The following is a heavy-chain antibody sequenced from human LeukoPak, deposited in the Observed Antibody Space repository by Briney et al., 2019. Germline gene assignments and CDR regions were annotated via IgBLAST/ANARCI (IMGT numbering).Heavy chain of an antibody. CDR2: ISSDGSNT. V-gene: IGHV3-74*01. CDR1: GFTFNKYY. Sequence: PGGPLRLSCAVSGFTFNKYYMHWVRHARGKGLVWVSRISSDGSNTNYADSVKGRFTISRDNAKNTLYLQMNSLRAEDTAVYYCIRVPYWGQGALVTVSS. J-gene: IGHJ4*02. CDR3: IRVPY.